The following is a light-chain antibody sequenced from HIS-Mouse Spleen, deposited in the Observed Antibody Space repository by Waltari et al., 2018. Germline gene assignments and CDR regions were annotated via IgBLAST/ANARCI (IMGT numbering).Light chain of an antibody. CDR1: SSNIGSNY. Sequence: QSVLTQPPSASGTPGQRVTISCSGSSSNIGSNYVYWYQQRPGTAPKLRIYRNNQRPSWGPDRCSGSKSGTSASLAISGLRSEDEADYYCAAWDDSLSGWVFGGGTKLTVL. CDR3: AAWDDSLSGWV. V-gene: IGLV1-47*01. J-gene: IGLJ3*02. CDR2: RNN.